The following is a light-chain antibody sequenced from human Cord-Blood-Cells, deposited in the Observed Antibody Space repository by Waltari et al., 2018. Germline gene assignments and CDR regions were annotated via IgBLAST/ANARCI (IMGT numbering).Light chain of an antibody. CDR2: QDS. J-gene: IGLJ2*01. V-gene: IGLV3-1*01. CDR1: KVGDKY. CDR3: QAWDSSTVV. Sequence: SYELTQPPSVSVSPGQTASMTRAGDKVGDKYACWYQQKPGQSPVLVIYQDSKRPSGIPERFSGSNSGNTATLTISGTQAMDEADYYCQAWDSSTVVFGGGTKLTVL.